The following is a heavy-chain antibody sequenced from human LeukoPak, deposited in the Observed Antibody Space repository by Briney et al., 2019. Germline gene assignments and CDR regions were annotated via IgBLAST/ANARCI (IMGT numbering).Heavy chain of an antibody. J-gene: IGHJ4*02. CDR1: GGSFSGYY. CDR3: ASWDYYATDY. CDR2: INHSGST. V-gene: IGHV4-34*01. D-gene: IGHD3-10*01. Sequence: SETLSLTCAVYGGSFSGYYWSWIRQPPGKGLEWIGEINHSGSTNYNPSLKSRVTISVDTSKNQFSLKLSSVTAADTAVYYCASWDYYATDYWGQGTLVTVSS.